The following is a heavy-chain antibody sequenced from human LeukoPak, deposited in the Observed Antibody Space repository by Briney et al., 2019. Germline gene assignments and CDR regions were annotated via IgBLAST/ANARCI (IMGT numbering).Heavy chain of an antibody. CDR3: ARYSYDRKGFDI. D-gene: IGHD3-22*01. CDR1: GYTFTGYY. V-gene: IGHV1-2*02. J-gene: IGHJ3*02. CDR2: INLNSGGT. Sequence: ASVKVSCKASGYTFTGYYMHWVRQAPGQGLEWMGWINLNSGGTNYAQKFQGRVTMTRDTSISTAYMELSRLRSDDTAVYYCARYSYDRKGFDIWGQGTMVTVSS.